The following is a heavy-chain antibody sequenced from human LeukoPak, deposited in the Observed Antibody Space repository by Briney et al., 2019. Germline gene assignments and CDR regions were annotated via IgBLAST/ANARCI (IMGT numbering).Heavy chain of an antibody. V-gene: IGHV4-38-2*02. Sequence: SETLSLTCTVSGYSISSGYYWGWIRPPPGKGLEWIGSSYHSGSTYYNPSLKSRVTTSVDTSKNQFSLKLSSVTAADTAVYYCASGPGYSSSWVDAFDIWGQGTMVTVSS. J-gene: IGHJ3*02. CDR3: ASGPGYSSSWVDAFDI. CDR2: SYHSGST. CDR1: GYSISSGYY. D-gene: IGHD6-13*01.